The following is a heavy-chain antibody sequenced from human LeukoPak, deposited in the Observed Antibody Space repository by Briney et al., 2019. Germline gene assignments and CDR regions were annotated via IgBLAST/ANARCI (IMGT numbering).Heavy chain of an antibody. CDR1: GYTFTDYF. Sequence: ASVKVSCKASGYTFTDYFIHWVRQAPGQGLEWMGWINPNIGDASYAQKFQGRVTMTRDRSINTAYRELSRLTSDDTAVYYCARMALDGGDSIGFDSWGQGTLVTVSS. CDR2: INPNIGDA. J-gene: IGHJ5*01. V-gene: IGHV1-2*02. CDR3: ARMALDGGDSIGFDS. D-gene: IGHD2-21*02.